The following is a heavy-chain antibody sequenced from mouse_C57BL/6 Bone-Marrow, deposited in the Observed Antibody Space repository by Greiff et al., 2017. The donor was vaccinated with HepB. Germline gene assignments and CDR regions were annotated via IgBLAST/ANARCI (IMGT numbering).Heavy chain of an antibody. V-gene: IGHV10-3*01. CDR2: IRSKSSNYAT. Sequence: EVQLVESGGGLVQPKGSLKLSCAASGFTFNTYAMHWVRQAPGKGLEWVARIRSKSSNYATYYADSVKDRFTIYSDDSQSMLYLQMNNRKTEDPARYYCVRRGGYGRFDYWGQGTTLTVSS. J-gene: IGHJ2*01. D-gene: IGHD1-1*01. CDR3: VRRGGYGRFDY. CDR1: GFTFNTYA.